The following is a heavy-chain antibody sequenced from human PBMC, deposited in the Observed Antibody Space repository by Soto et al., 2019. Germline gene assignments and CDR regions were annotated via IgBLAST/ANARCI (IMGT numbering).Heavy chain of an antibody. D-gene: IGHD3-10*01. Sequence: QVQLQKWGAGLLKPSETLSLTCAVYGGSFSGYYWSWIRQPPGKGLEWIGEINHSGSTNYNPSLKSRVTISVDTSKNQFSLKLSSVTAADTAVYYCAGYGSAARDYWGQGTLVTVSS. V-gene: IGHV4-34*01. CDR2: INHSGST. CDR1: GGSFSGYY. CDR3: AGYGSAARDY. J-gene: IGHJ4*02.